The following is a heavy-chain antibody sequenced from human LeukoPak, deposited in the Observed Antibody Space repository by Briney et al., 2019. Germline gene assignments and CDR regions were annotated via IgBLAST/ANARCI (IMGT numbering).Heavy chain of an antibody. J-gene: IGHJ3*02. V-gene: IGHV4-59*08. D-gene: IGHD3-9*01. CDR3: ARRTQLNGPLYDILTGYHDAFDI. Sequence: PSETLSLTCTVSGGSISSYYWSWIRQLRGRGLERIGYIYYSGSTNYNPSLKSRVTISVDTSKNQFSLKLSSVTAADTAVYYCARRTQLNGPLYDILTGYHDAFDIWGQGTMVTVSS. CDR2: IYYSGST. CDR1: GGSISSYY.